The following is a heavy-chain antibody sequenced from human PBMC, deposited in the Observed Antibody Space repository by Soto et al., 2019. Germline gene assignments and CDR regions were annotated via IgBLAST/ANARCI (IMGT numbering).Heavy chain of an antibody. Sequence: GGSLRLSCAASGFTFSSYWMSWVRQAPGKGLEWVANIKQDGSEKYYVDSVKGRFTISRDNAKNSLYLQMNSLRAEDTAVYYCARDHGHYDSSGYYSVFDYWGQGTLVTVSS. CDR3: ARDHGHYDSSGYYSVFDY. CDR2: IKQDGSEK. J-gene: IGHJ4*02. CDR1: GFTFSSYW. D-gene: IGHD3-22*01. V-gene: IGHV3-7*01.